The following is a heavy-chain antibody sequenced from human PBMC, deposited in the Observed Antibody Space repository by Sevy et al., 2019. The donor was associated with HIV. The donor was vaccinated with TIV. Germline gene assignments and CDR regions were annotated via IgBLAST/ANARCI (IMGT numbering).Heavy chain of an antibody. CDR2: IKQDAGQK. Sequence: GGSLRLSCAASGFTFSKYWMGWVRQAPGKGLEWVANIKQDAGQKYYVDSVKGRFTISRDNAKNSLFLQMNSLRAEDAAVYFCARDDGNYYFHYWGQGTLVTVSS. CDR3: ARDDGNYYFHY. CDR1: GFTFSKYW. V-gene: IGHV3-7*01. D-gene: IGHD1-7*01. J-gene: IGHJ4*02.